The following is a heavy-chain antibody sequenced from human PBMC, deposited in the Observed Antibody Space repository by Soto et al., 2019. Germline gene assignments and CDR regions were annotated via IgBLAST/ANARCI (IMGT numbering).Heavy chain of an antibody. V-gene: IGHV3-30*01. CDR1: GITFSSYT. CDR3: ARDRLRLGELSLIEYFDY. J-gene: IGHJ4*02. CDR2: ISFDASDK. D-gene: IGHD3-16*02. Sequence: QVQLVESGGGVVQPGRSLRLSCTTSGITFSSYTMHWVRQAPGKGLEWVALISFDASDKYYADSVKGRFSISRDNSKNTLFLQMDSLRPDDTAVYYCARDRLRLGELSLIEYFDYWGRGTLVAVSS.